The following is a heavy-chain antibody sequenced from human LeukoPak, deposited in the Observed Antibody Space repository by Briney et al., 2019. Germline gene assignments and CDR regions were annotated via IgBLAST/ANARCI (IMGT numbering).Heavy chain of an antibody. CDR2: IYYTGNT. CDR3: TKSDGYGLIRI. V-gene: IGHV4-38-2*01. CDR1: GDSIIGYY. D-gene: IGHD3-10*01. J-gene: IGHJ3*02. Sequence: SETLSLTCGVSGDSIIGYYWGWIRQPPGKGLEWIGNIYYTGNTYYNSSLKSRVTISLDTSKNQFSLKVISMTAADTAAYYCTKSDGYGLIRICGRGTMVTVSS.